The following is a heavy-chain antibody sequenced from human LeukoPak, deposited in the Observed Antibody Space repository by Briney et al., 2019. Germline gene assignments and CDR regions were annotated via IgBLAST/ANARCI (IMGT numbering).Heavy chain of an antibody. CDR2: IFYSGGT. CDR1: GGSMSGHW. J-gene: IGHJ4*02. Sequence: SETLSLACTVSGGSMSGHWWSWIRQSPGKGLEWIGDIFYSGGTNNNSPLKSRLTMSLDTSKNQFSLKLSSVTAADTAMYYCARRNTADASIDFWGQGILVIASS. D-gene: IGHD2/OR15-2a*01. V-gene: IGHV4-59*08. CDR3: ARRNTADASIDF.